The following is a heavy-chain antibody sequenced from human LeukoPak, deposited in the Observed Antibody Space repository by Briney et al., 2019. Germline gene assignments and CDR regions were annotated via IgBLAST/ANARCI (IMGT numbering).Heavy chain of an antibody. D-gene: IGHD2-15*01. J-gene: IGHJ4*02. CDR2: ISGSGGST. Sequence: PGGSLRLSCAASGFTFSSYAMSWVRQAPGKGLEWVSAISGSGGSTYYAGSVKGRFTISRDNSKNTLYLQMNSLRAEDTAVYYCAKVWGVVVAAPFDYWGQGTLVTVSS. V-gene: IGHV3-23*01. CDR1: GFTFSSYA. CDR3: AKVWGVVVAAPFDY.